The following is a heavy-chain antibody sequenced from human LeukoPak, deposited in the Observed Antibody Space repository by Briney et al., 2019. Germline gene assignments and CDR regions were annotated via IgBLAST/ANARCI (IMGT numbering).Heavy chain of an antibody. J-gene: IGHJ4*02. D-gene: IGHD6-25*01. Sequence: PGGSLRLSCAASGFPFRSYSMNWVRQAPGKGLEWVSSISSSSSYIYYAASVKGRFTISRDNAKNSLYLQMNSLRAEDTAVYYCATTPGGVDYWGQGTLVTVSS. CDR3: ATTPGGVDY. V-gene: IGHV3-21*01. CDR2: ISSSSSYI. CDR1: GFPFRSYS.